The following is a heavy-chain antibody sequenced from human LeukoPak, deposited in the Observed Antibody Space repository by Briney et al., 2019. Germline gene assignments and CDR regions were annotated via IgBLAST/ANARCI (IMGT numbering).Heavy chain of an antibody. J-gene: IGHJ4*02. D-gene: IGHD1-26*01. CDR1: GYTFTSYY. CDR2: INPSGGST. V-gene: IGHV1-46*01. CDR3: ARDSGSYFFDY. Sequence: ASVKVSCKASGYTFTSYYMHWVRQAPGQGLEWMGIINPSGGSTSYAQKFQGRVTMTRDTSTSTVYMELSSPRSEDTAVYYCARDSGSYFFDYWGQGTLVTVSS.